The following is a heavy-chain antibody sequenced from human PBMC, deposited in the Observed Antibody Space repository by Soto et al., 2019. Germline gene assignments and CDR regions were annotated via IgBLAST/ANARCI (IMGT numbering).Heavy chain of an antibody. D-gene: IGHD3-3*01. J-gene: IGHJ6*02. CDR2: IYYSGST. V-gene: IGHV4-30-4*01. CDR3: ARDDGFWSGYPDYYYGMDV. CDR1: GGSISSGDYY. Sequence: NPSETLSLTCTVSGGSISSGDYYWSWIRQPPGKGLEWIGYIYYSGSTYYNPSLKSRVTISVDTSKNQFSLKLSSVTAADTAVYYCARDDGFWSGYPDYYYGMDVWGQGTTVTVSS.